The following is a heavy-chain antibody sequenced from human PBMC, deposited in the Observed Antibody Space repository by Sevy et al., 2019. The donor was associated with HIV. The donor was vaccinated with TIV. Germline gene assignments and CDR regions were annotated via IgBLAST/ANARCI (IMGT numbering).Heavy chain of an antibody. CDR1: GYTLTELS. Sequence: ASVKVSCKVSGYTLTELSMQWVRQAPGKGLEWMGGFDPEDGETIYAQKFQGRVTMTEDTSTDTAYMELSSLRSEDTAVYYCATDARSIAARPEGHYYYYGMDVWGQGTTVTVSS. D-gene: IGHD6-6*01. J-gene: IGHJ6*02. CDR2: FDPEDGET. CDR3: ATDARSIAARPEGHYYYYGMDV. V-gene: IGHV1-24*01.